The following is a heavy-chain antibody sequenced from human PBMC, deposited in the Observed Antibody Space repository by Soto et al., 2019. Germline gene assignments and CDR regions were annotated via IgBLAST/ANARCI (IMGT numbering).Heavy chain of an antibody. Sequence: GGSLRLSCSVSGFTFTSYAMHWVRQAPGKGLEYVASISSGGASTYYADSVKGRFIISRDNSKNTLYLQMSSLRAEDTAVYYCVKDRYVDYWGQGILVTRLL. CDR3: VKDRYVDY. V-gene: IGHV3-64D*06. CDR1: GFTFTSYA. CDR2: ISSGGAST. J-gene: IGHJ4*02.